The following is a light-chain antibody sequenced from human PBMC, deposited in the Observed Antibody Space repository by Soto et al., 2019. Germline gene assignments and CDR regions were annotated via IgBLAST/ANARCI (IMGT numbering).Light chain of an antibody. V-gene: IGKV3-11*01. CDR2: DAS. CDR1: QSVSSY. CDR3: QQRSNWPPVYT. Sequence: EIVLTQSPATLSLSPGKRATLSCRASQSVSSYLAWYQQKPGQAPRLLIYDASNRATGIPARFSGSGSGTDSALTISIREPEDFAFYTCQQRSNWPPVYTFGQGTKLEIK. J-gene: IGKJ2*01.